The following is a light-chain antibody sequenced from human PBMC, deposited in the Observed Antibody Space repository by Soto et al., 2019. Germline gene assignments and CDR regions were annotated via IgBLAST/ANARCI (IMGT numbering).Light chain of an antibody. Sequence: QSVLTQPPSVSGAPGQGVTISCTGSSSNIGAGYDVHWYQQLPGTAPKLLIYGNNNRPSGVPDRFSGSKSGTSASLAITGLQAEDEAEYYCQSYDSSLSGPWVFGGGTQLTVL. CDR2: GNN. CDR3: QSYDSSLSGPWV. CDR1: SSNIGAGYD. J-gene: IGLJ3*02. V-gene: IGLV1-40*01.